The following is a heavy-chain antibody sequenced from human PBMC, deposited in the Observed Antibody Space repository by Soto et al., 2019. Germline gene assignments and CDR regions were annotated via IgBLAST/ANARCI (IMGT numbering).Heavy chain of an antibody. Sequence: SETLSLTCAVYGGSFSGYYWSWIRQPPGKGLEWIGEINHSGSTNYNPSLKSRVTISVDTSKNQFSLKLSSVTAADTAVYYCARGRYYYGSGSYKGWFDPCGQGTLVTVSS. CDR3: ARGRYYYGSGSYKGWFDP. J-gene: IGHJ5*02. V-gene: IGHV4-34*01. D-gene: IGHD3-10*01. CDR2: INHSGST. CDR1: GGSFSGYY.